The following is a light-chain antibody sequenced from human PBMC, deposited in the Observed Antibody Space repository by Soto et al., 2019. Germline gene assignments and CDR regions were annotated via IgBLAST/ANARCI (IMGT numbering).Light chain of an antibody. CDR3: QQFDSFPLT. J-gene: IGKJ4*01. V-gene: IGKV1-13*02. CDR1: QDISSA. Sequence: AIQVTQSPSSLSASVGDRVTITCRASQDISSALAWYQQRPGKTPKLLIYDASTLESGVPSRFSGSGSGTDFTLRISSLQPEDFATYYCQQFDSFPLTFGGGTQVDI. CDR2: DAS.